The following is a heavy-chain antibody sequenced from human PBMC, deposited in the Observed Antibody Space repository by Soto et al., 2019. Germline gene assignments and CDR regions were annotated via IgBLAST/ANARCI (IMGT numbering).Heavy chain of an antibody. CDR3: ARDGESGYSGYGGFDY. CDR2: INPSGGST. CDR1: GYTFTSYY. Sequence: QVQLVQSGAEVKKPGASVKVSCKASGYTFTSYYMHWVRQAPGQGLEWMGIINPSGGSTSYAQKFQGRVTMTRDTSTSTVYMELSRLRSEDTAVYYCARDGESGYSGYGGFDYWGQGTLVTVSS. D-gene: IGHD5-12*01. J-gene: IGHJ4*02. V-gene: IGHV1-46*01.